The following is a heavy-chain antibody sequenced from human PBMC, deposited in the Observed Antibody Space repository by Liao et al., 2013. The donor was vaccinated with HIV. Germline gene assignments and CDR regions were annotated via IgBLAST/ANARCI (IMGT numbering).Heavy chain of an antibody. V-gene: IGHV4-39*07. CDR2: IYYSGST. D-gene: IGHD2/OR15-2a*01. CDR1: GGSVSSTYY. CDR3: AKGARIEEPVGWFAP. Sequence: QLQLQESGPGLVKPSETLSLTCTVSGGSVSSTYYWGWIRQPPGKGLEWIGSIYYSGSTYYKPSLKSRVFISVDTSKNQFSLKLSSVTAADTALYYCAKGARIEEPVGWFAPWGQGTLVTVSS. J-gene: IGHJ5*02.